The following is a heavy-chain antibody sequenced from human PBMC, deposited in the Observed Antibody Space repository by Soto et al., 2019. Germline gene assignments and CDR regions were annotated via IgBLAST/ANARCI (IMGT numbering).Heavy chain of an antibody. D-gene: IGHD1-20*01. CDR3: ARSPGITGTRASQYAMDV. CDR1: GDTFNTFA. Sequence: QVQLVQSGAEVKKPGSSVRVSCKASGDTFNTFAISWVRQAPGQGLEWMGGIIPIFGTPDYAQHFPGRVTISADESTNTDYLELSSMRSEDTAVYYCARSPGITGTRASQYAMDVWGQGTTVTVSS. J-gene: IGHJ6*02. CDR2: IIPIFGTP. V-gene: IGHV1-69*01.